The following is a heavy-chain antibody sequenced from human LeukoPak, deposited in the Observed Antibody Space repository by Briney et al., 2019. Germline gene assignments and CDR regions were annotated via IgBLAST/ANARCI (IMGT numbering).Heavy chain of an antibody. D-gene: IGHD2-21*02. CDR3: ARSPYCGGDCSFDY. J-gene: IGHJ4*02. CDR1: GFAVSSNH. V-gene: IGHV3-53*01. Sequence: PGGSLRLSCAASGFAVSSNHMNWVRQAPGKGLEWVSVIFNGGSTYYADSVKGRFTISRDNSKNTLYLQMNSLRAEDTAVYYCARSPYCGGDCSFDYWGQGTLVTVSS. CDR2: IFNGGST.